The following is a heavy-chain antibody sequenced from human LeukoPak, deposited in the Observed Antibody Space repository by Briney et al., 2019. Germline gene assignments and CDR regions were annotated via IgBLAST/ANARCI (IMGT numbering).Heavy chain of an antibody. CDR1: GYTFTSYY. Sequence: GASVKVSCKASGYTFTSYYMHWVRQAPGQGLEWMGIINPSGGSTSYAQKSQGRVTMTRDTSTSTVYMELSSLRSEDTAVYYCARDLDCSSTSCYGGFDPWGQGTLVTVSS. CDR2: INPSGGST. J-gene: IGHJ5*02. CDR3: ARDLDCSSTSCYGGFDP. V-gene: IGHV1-46*01. D-gene: IGHD2-2*01.